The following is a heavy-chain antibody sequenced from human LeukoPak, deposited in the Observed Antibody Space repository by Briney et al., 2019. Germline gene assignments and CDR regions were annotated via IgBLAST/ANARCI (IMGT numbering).Heavy chain of an antibody. J-gene: IGHJ4*02. Sequence: SETLSLTCTVSSGSISSYFWSWLRQPAGKGLEWIGRVYSSGNTNYNPSLKSRVTMSVDTSKNQFSLKLNSLTAADTAVYYCARAIPGGSGTFDYWGQGTLVTVSS. CDR3: ARAIPGGSGTFDY. V-gene: IGHV4-4*07. CDR1: SGSISSYF. D-gene: IGHD3-10*01. CDR2: VYSSGNT.